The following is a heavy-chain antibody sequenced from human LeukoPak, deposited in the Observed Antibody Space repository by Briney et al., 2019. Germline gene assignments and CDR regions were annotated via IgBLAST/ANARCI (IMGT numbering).Heavy chain of an antibody. CDR1: GGSISSYY. Sequence: SETLSLTCTVSGGSISSYYWSWIRQPPGKGLEWIGYIYYSGSTNYNPSLKSRVTISVDTSKNQFSLQLNSVTPEDTAVYYCARDKESSSWYNWFDPWGQGTLVTVSS. V-gene: IGHV4-59*12. D-gene: IGHD6-13*01. CDR2: IYYSGST. J-gene: IGHJ5*02. CDR3: ARDKESSSWYNWFDP.